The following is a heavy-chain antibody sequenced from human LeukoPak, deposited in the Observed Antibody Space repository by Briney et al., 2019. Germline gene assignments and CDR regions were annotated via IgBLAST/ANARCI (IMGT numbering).Heavy chain of an antibody. D-gene: IGHD6-19*01. CDR1: GFTFSSYV. Sequence: GGSLRLSCAASGFTFSSYVMNWVRQAPGKGLEWVSTIGGGGYSTYYADSVKGRFTISRDNSKNTLFLQMNSLRAEDTAIYYCAKGSVSMAGTPGDVWGQGTTVTVCS. J-gene: IGHJ6*02. CDR2: IGGGGYST. V-gene: IGHV3-23*01. CDR3: AKGSVSMAGTPGDV.